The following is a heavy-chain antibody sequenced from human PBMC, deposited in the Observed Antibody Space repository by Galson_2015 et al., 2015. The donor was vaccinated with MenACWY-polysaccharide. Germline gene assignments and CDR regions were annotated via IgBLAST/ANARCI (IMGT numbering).Heavy chain of an antibody. CDR3: AKNTSQAAGSAPYYYGLDV. CDR2: ISGSGFSI. V-gene: IGHV3-23*01. Sequence: SLRLSCAVSEITFNTCAMTWVRQAPGKGLEWVATISGSGFSIHHADSVKGRFTISRDNSKNTVFLLMNNLKAADTAVYYCAKNTSQAAGSAPYYYGLDVWGLGATVTVSS. CDR1: EITFNTCA. D-gene: IGHD6-13*01. J-gene: IGHJ6*02.